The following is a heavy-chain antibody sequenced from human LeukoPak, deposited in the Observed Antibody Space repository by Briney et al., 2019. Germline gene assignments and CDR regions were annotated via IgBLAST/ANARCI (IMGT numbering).Heavy chain of an antibody. D-gene: IGHD3-10*01. Sequence: SETLSLTCTVSGGSISSYYWSWIRQPPGKGLEWIGYSYYSGSTNYNPSLKSRVTISVDTSKNQFSLKLSSVTAADTAVYYCAREYYYGSGSYLGWFDPWGQGTLVTVSS. CDR1: GGSISSYY. CDR3: AREYYYGSGSYLGWFDP. J-gene: IGHJ5*02. CDR2: SYYSGST. V-gene: IGHV4-59*01.